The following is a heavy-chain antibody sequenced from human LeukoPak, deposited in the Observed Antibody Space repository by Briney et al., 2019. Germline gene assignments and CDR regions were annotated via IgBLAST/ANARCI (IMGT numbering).Heavy chain of an antibody. Sequence: PSETLSLTCTVSGGSISSGGYYWSWIRQHPGKGLEWIGYIYYSGSTCYNPSLKSRVTISVDTSKNQFSLKLSSVTAADTAVYYCARSSGSGWSNWGQGTLVTVSS. D-gene: IGHD6-19*01. CDR1: GGSISSGGYY. J-gene: IGHJ4*02. CDR2: IYYSGST. CDR3: ARSSGSGWSN. V-gene: IGHV4-31*03.